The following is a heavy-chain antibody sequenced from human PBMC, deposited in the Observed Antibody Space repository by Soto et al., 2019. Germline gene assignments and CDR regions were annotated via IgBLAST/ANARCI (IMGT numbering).Heavy chain of an antibody. CDR2: IYSGGST. CDR1: GFTVSTNY. V-gene: IGHV3-53*01. J-gene: IGHJ6*02. Sequence: GGSLILSCAASGFTVSTNYMSWVRQAPGKGLEWVSVIYSGGSTYYADSVKGRFTISRDNSRNTLYLQMNSLRAEDTAVYYCARGARRGNLYYYYYGMDVWGQGTTVTVSS. CDR3: ARGARRGNLYYYYYGMDV. D-gene: IGHD3-10*01.